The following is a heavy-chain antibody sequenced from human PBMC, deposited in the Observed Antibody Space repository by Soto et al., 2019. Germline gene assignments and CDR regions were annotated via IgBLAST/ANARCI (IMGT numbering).Heavy chain of an antibody. CDR3: ARDLEQGGYNP. J-gene: IGHJ5*02. D-gene: IGHD5-12*01. CDR2: INWNGGST. V-gene: IGHV3-20*04. CDR1: GFTFSNAW. Sequence: GGSLRLSCAASGFTFSNAWMSWVRQAPGKGLEWVSGINWNGGSTGYADSVKGRFTISRDNAKNSLYLQMNSLRAEDTALYYCARDLEQGGYNPWGQGTLVTVSS.